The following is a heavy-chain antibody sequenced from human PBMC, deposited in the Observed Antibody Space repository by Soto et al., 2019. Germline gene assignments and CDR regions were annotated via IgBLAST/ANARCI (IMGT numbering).Heavy chain of an antibody. V-gene: IGHV4-30-4*01. Sequence: SETLSLTCTVSGGSISSGDYYWSWIRQPPGKGLEWIGYIYCSGSTYYNPSLKSRVTISVDTSKNQFSLKLSSVTAADTAVYYCARGWGITIFGVVMHWFDPWGQGTLVTVSS. CDR2: IYCSGST. CDR1: GGSISSGDYY. J-gene: IGHJ5*02. CDR3: ARGWGITIFGVVMHWFDP. D-gene: IGHD3-3*01.